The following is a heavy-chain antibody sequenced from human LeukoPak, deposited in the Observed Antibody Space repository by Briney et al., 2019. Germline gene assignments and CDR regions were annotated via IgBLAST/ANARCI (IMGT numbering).Heavy chain of an antibody. D-gene: IGHD4-23*01. Sequence: ASVKVSCKASGYTFTSYGISWVRQAPGQGLEWMGWVSAYNGNTNYAQKLQGRVTMTTDTSTRTAYMELRSLRSDDTAVYYCASLRWSRIDIWGQGTMVTVSS. J-gene: IGHJ3*02. CDR2: VSAYNGNT. V-gene: IGHV1-18*01. CDR3: ASLRWSRIDI. CDR1: GYTFTSYG.